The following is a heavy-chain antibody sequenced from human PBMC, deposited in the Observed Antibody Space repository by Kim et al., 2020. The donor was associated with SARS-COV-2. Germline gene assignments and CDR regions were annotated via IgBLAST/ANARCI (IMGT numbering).Heavy chain of an antibody. CDR1: GGTFSSYA. Sequence: SVKVSCKASGGTFSSYAISWVRQAPGQGLEWMGGIIPIFGTANYAQKFQGRVTITADESTSTAYMELSSLRSEDTAVYYCARRGFWDCSSTSCYGSKSYYYYGMDVWGQGTTVTVSS. D-gene: IGHD2-2*01. CDR2: IIPIFGTA. V-gene: IGHV1-69*13. J-gene: IGHJ6*02. CDR3: ARRGFWDCSSTSCYGSKSYYYYGMDV.